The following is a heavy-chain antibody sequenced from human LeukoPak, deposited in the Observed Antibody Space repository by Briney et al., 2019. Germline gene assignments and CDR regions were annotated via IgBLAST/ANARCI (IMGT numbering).Heavy chain of an antibody. Sequence: PSETLSLTCSVSDDSVSSDRYYWSWIRQPPGKGPEWIGYIYYSGNTNYNPSLKSRVTISIDTSKNQFSLKLSSVTAADTAVYYCARVGNFNFDYWGQGTLVTVSS. J-gene: IGHJ4*02. V-gene: IGHV4-61*01. CDR2: IYYSGNT. CDR1: DDSVSSDRYY. CDR3: ARVGNFNFDY. D-gene: IGHD5-24*01.